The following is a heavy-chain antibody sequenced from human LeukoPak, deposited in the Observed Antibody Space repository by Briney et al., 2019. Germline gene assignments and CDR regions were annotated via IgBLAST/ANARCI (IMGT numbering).Heavy chain of an antibody. V-gene: IGHV1-8*01. J-gene: IGHJ1*01. CDR1: GSTFTSYD. D-gene: IGHD5-18*01. CDR2: VNPNSGHT. CDR3: TRNTAGARYFQR. Sequence: ASVKVSCEASGSTFTSYDINWVRQATGQGLEWMGWVNPNSGHTGYAQKFQGRVTMTRNTSVSTAYMELSSLTSEDTAVYYCTRNTAGARYFQRWGQGTLVTVSS.